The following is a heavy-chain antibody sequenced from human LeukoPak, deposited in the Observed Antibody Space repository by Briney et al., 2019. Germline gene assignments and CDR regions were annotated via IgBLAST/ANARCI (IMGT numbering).Heavy chain of an antibody. V-gene: IGHV1-2*02. CDR3: AREKRGYSYGNYYYYYMDV. J-gene: IGHJ6*03. CDR2: INPNSGDT. CDR1: GYTFTDYY. Sequence: GASVKVSCKASGYTFTDYYMHWVRQAPGQGLEWMGWINPNSGDTNYAQKLQGRVTVTRDTSISTAYMELSRLRSDDTAVYYCAREKRGYSYGNYYYYYMDVWGKGTTVTVSS. D-gene: IGHD5-18*01.